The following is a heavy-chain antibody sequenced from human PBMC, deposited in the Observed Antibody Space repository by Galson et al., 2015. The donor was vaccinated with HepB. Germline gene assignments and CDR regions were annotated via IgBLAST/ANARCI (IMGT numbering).Heavy chain of an antibody. Sequence: SLRLSCAASGFTFSNAWMSWVRQAPGKGLEYVGRIKRRTDGGTSDYAAFVKGRFTISRDDSKNTLYLEMNSLQSEDTAVYYCASAGGYSPFHWGQGTLVTVPS. CDR2: IKRRTDGGTS. CDR3: ASAGGYSPFH. V-gene: IGHV3-15*01. J-gene: IGHJ4*02. D-gene: IGHD5-18*01. CDR1: GFTFSNAW.